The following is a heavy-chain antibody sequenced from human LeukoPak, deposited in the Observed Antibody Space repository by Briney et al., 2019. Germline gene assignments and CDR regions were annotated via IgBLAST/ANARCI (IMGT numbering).Heavy chain of an antibody. CDR3: ARVGDDYAGHRWYFDL. CDR2: ITEDGGST. Sequence: GGSLRLSCAASGFTFNDYAMHWVRQAPGKGLEWVSLITEDGGSTYYADSVKGRFTISRDNNKNSLYLQMNSLRAEDTAVYYCARVGDDYAGHRWYFDLWGRGTLVTVFS. V-gene: IGHV3-43*02. J-gene: IGHJ2*01. CDR1: GFTFNDYA. D-gene: IGHD4-23*01.